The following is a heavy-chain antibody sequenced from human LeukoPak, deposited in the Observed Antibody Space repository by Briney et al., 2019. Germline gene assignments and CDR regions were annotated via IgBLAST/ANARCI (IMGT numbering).Heavy chain of an antibody. CDR1: GGSISSSSYY. V-gene: IGHV4-39*07. Sequence: SETLSLTCTVSGGSISSSSYYWGWIRQPPGKGLEWIGEINHSGSTNYNPSLKSRVTISVDTSKNQFSLKLSSVTAADTAVYYCARSIAVAVIYWYFDLWGRGTLVTVSS. CDR3: ARSIAVAVIYWYFDL. J-gene: IGHJ2*01. D-gene: IGHD6-19*01. CDR2: INHSGST.